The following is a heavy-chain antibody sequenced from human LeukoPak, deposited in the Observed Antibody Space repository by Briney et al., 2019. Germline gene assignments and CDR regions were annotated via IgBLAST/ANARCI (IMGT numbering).Heavy chain of an antibody. CDR3: VREAGYCASVCLKSNWFDP. CDR1: EFPFSSHA. J-gene: IGHJ5*02. V-gene: IGHV3-23*01. D-gene: IGHD2-21*02. CDR2: ISNGKT. Sequence: PGGSLRLSCAASEFPFSSHAMGWARQPPGKGLEWVSAISNGKTYYADSVRGRFTISRDDSKNTVSLQMNSLRDEDTALYYCVREAGYCASVCLKSNWFDPWGQGTLVTVSS.